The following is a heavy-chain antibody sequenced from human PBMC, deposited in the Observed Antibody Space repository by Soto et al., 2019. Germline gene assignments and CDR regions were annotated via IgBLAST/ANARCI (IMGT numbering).Heavy chain of an antibody. CDR3: AKDSLGGGLHLGPQNYYGLDV. V-gene: IGHV3-23*01. J-gene: IGHJ6*02. CDR1: GFTFMSYA. CDR2: IGGSGDST. Sequence: GGSLRLSCAASGFTFMSYAMSWVRQAPGKGLEWVSGIGGSGDSTHYADSEKGRFTISRDTSRDTLYLQMNSLRAEDTAVYYCAKDSLGGGLHLGPQNYYGLDVWGQGTTVTVSS. D-gene: IGHD3-16*01.